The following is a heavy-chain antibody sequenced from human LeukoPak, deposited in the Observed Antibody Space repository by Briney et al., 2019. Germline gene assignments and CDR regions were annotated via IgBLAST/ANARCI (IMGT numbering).Heavy chain of an antibody. V-gene: IGHV3-7*01. J-gene: IGHJ3*02. CDR1: GFTFRNYW. CDR3: ARGGAPYAFDI. CDR2: IKQDGSEK. Sequence: GRSLRLSCAASGFTFRNYWMSWVRQAPGKGPEWVANIKQDGSEKYYVDSVKGRFTISRDNAKNSLYLQMNSLRAEDTAVYYCARGGAPYAFDIWGQGTMVTVSS.